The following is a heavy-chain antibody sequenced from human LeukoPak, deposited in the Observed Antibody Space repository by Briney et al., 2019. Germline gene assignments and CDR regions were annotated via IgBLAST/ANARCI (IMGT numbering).Heavy chain of an antibody. CDR1: GGSISGYY. CDR3: ARHRSGSYWRAFDI. CDR2: IYYSGST. J-gene: IGHJ3*02. Sequence: PSETLSLTCTVSGGSISGYYWSWIRQPPGKGLEWIGYIYYSGSTNYNPSLKRRVTISVDTSKNQFSLKLSSVTAADTAVYYCARHRSGSYWRAFDIWGQGTMVTVSS. V-gene: IGHV4-59*08. D-gene: IGHD1-26*01.